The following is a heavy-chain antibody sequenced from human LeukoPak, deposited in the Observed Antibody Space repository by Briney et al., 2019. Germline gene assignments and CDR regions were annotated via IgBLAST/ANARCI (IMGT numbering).Heavy chain of an antibody. CDR2: IIPIFGTA. CDR3: ARPDIVVVPAATVPADYYYYMDV. D-gene: IGHD2-2*01. J-gene: IGHJ6*03. V-gene: IGHV1-69*05. Sequence: SVKVSCKASGGTFSSYAISWVRQAPGQGLEWMGGIIPIFGTANYAQKFQGRVMTTTDESTSTAYMELSSLRSEDTAVYYCARPDIVVVPAATVPADYYYYMDVWGKGTTVTVSS. CDR1: GGTFSSYA.